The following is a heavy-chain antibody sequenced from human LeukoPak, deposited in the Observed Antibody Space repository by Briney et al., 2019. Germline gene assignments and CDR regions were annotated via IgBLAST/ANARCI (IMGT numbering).Heavy chain of an antibody. CDR3: ARRAYCGGDCYLDY. J-gene: IGHJ4*02. D-gene: IGHD2-21*02. CDR2: IYPGDSDT. Sequence: GEALKISCKGSGYSFTTYWIGWVRQMPGKGLEWMGIIYPGDSDTRYSPSFQGQVIISADKSISTAYLQWSSLKASDTAMYYCARRAYCGGDCYLDYWGQGTLVTVSS. CDR1: GYSFTTYW. V-gene: IGHV5-51*01.